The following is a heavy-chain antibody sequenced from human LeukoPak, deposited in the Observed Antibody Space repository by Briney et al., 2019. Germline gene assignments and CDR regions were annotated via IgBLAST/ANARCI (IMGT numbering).Heavy chain of an antibody. V-gene: IGHV3-23*01. CDR1: EFTFANHA. Sequence: GGSLRLSCVASEFTFANHAMSWVRQAPGKGLEWISAISGAGGSTFYAGSVKGRFTISRDNSKNTLYLQMNSLRAEDTAIYYCARDIVVVPATRGGRFDPWGQGTLVTVSS. D-gene: IGHD2-2*01. CDR2: ISGAGGST. CDR3: ARDIVVVPATRGGRFDP. J-gene: IGHJ5*02.